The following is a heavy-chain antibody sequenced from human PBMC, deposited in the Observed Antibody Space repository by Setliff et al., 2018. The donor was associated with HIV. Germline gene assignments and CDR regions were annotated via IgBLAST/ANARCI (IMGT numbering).Heavy chain of an antibody. D-gene: IGHD4-4*01. CDR2: VYYTGKT. CDR1: GGSLISGGYY. CDR3: ARDLTSNSNCFEP. Sequence: SETLSLTCSVSGGSLISGGYYWSWIRQHPGKGLEWIGYVYYTGKTYYNPSLESRISMSVDASKNQFSLKLTSVTAADTAIYYCARDLTSNSNCFEPWGQGTQVTVS. J-gene: IGHJ5*02. V-gene: IGHV4-31*03.